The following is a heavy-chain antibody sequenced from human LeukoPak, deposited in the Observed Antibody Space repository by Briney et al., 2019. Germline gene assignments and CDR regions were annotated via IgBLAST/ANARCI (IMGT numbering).Heavy chain of an antibody. V-gene: IGHV4-30-4*01. Sequence: PSETLSLTCTVSGGSISSGDYYWSWIRQPPGKGLEWIGYIYYSGSTYYNPSLKSRVTISVDTSKNQFSLKLSSVTAADTAVYYCARGGPAADNWFDPWGQGTLVTVSS. D-gene: IGHD2-2*01. CDR2: IYYSGST. CDR1: GGSISSGDYY. J-gene: IGHJ5*02. CDR3: ARGGPAADNWFDP.